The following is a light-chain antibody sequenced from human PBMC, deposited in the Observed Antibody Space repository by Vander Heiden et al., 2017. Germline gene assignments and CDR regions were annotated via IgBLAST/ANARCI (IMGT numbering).Light chain of an antibody. J-gene: IGLJ2*01. CDR1: SSNIGAGLD. CDR2: GNF. V-gene: IGLV1-40*01. CDR3: QSYDNSLESVV. Sequence: QSVLTQPPSVSGAPGQRVTISCTGSSSNIGAGLDIHWYRHLPGTAPKLLIYGNFKRPSGVPDRFSGSKSGTSASLAVTGLQAEDEADYYCQSYDNSLESVVFGGGTKLTVL.